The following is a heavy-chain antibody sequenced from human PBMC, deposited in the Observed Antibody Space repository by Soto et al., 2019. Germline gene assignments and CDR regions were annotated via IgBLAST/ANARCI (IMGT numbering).Heavy chain of an antibody. D-gene: IGHD5-12*01. Sequence: QVQLVQSGAEVKKPGSSVKVSCKASGGTFSSYTISWVRQAPGQGLEWMGRIIPILGIANYAQKFQGRVTITADKSTSTAYMELSSLRSEDTAVYYCARAVERATRLDYWGQGTLVTVSS. CDR2: IIPILGIA. V-gene: IGHV1-69*02. CDR1: GGTFSSYT. J-gene: IGHJ4*02. CDR3: ARAVERATRLDY.